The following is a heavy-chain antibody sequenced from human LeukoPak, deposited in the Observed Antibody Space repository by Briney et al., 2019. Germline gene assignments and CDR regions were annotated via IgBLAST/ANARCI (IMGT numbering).Heavy chain of an antibody. J-gene: IGHJ4*02. CDR2: ISYDGSNE. V-gene: IGHV3-30-3*01. CDR3: ARDSLLDY. Sequence: GGSLRLSCVASGFTFSNYAMHWVRQASGKGLEWVAVISYDGSNEYYGDSVKGRFTISRDKSKNTLYLQMNSLRADDTAVYYCARDSLLDYWGQGVLVTVSS. CDR1: GFTFSNYA. D-gene: IGHD5/OR15-5a*01.